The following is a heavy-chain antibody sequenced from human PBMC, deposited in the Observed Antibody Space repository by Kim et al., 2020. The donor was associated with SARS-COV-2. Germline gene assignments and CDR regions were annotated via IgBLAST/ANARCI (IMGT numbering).Heavy chain of an antibody. D-gene: IGHD3-10*01. Sequence: ASVKVSCKASGYTFTGYYMHWVRQAPGQGLEWMGWINPNSGGTNYAQKFQGRVTMTRDTSISTAYMELSRLRSDDTSVYYCATERGIYCSGSYGLFDYWGQGTLVTVSS. CDR2: INPNSGGT. V-gene: IGHV1-2*02. CDR1: GYTFTGYY. CDR3: ATERGIYCSGSYGLFDY. J-gene: IGHJ4*02.